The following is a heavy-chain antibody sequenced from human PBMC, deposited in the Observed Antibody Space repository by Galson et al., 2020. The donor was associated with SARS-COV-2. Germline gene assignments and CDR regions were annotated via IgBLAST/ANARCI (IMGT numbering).Heavy chain of an antibody. V-gene: IGHV3-48*01. J-gene: IGHJ5*02. CDR2: ISGSGSTI. Sequence: GGSLRLSCAASGFTLSSYAMNWVRQAPGRGLEWVSSISGSGSTIYYADSTRGRFTISRDTAKNSLYLQMNRLRVEDTAVYYCARVQSGSVNMFDPWGQGTRVTFSS. CDR3: ARVQSGSVNMFDP. CDR1: GFTLSSYA. D-gene: IGHD3-3*01.